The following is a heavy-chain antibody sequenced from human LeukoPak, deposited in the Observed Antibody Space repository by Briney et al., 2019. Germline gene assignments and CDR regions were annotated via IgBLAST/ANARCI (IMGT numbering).Heavy chain of an antibody. J-gene: IGHJ3*02. D-gene: IGHD3-3*01. CDR1: GGSISSYY. V-gene: IGHV4-4*07. CDR3: ARDTGYYDFWSGYEANAFDI. CDR2: IYTSGST. Sequence: SETLSLTCTVSGGSISSYYWSWIRQPAGKGLEWIGRIYTSGSTNYNPSLRSRVTMSVDTSKNQFSLKLSSVTAADTAVYYCARDTGYYDFWSGYEANAFDIWGQGTMVTVSS.